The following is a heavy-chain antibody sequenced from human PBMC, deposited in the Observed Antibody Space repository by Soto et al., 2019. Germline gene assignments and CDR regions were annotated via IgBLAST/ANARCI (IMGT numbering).Heavy chain of an antibody. CDR2: SYDRGST. V-gene: IGHV4-31*03. CDR1: GGSMSSGGYD. D-gene: IGHD4-4*01. Sequence: TLSLTCTVPGGSMSSGGYDWSWIREHPGKGVEWIGYSYDRGSTEDNPSLKRRVTITVDTAKNQFSLKLNYVTAADTALYYCARRSPGTVSYYYYGLDVWGQGPTVPVS. J-gene: IGHJ6*02. CDR3: ARRSPGTVSYYYYGLDV.